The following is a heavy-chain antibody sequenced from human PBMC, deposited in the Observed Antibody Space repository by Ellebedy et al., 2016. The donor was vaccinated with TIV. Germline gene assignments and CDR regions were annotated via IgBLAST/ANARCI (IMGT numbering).Heavy chain of an antibody. D-gene: IGHD4-11*01. J-gene: IGHJ6*03. Sequence: SVKVSCXASGFIFTSSAMQWVRQARGQRLEWIGWIVVGSGDTKYAQKFQGRVTMTRNTSISTAYMELSSLRSEDTAVYYCPRMTTNVYPHYYYYMDVWGKGTTVTVSS. CDR2: IVVGSGDT. V-gene: IGHV1-58*02. CDR3: PRMTTNVYPHYYYYMDV. CDR1: GFIFTSSA.